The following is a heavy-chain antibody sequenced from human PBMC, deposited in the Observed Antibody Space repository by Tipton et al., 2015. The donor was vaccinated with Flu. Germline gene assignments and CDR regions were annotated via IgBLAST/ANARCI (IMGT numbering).Heavy chain of an antibody. D-gene: IGHD3-22*01. Sequence: AASGFPFIDIWMSWVRQAPGKGLEWVGRIKSKTDGGTTDFAAPVKGRFTILRDDSKNTVYLQMNTLKTEDTGIYYCTTDLGFYGSGYPHWGQGTLVTVSS. V-gene: IGHV3-15*01. J-gene: IGHJ4*02. CDR2: IKSKTDGGTT. CDR1: GFPFIDIW. CDR3: TTDLGFYGSGYPH.